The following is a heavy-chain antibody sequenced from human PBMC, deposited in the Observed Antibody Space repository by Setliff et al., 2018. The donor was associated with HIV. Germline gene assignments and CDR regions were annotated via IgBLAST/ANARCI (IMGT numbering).Heavy chain of an antibody. J-gene: IGHJ6*03. Sequence: GESLKISCKTSGYSFTSYWIAWVRQMPGKGLECMGIIYPGDSGDSDIRYSPSSQGQVTISVDKTINTAYLQWSSLKASDTAIYYCARRLRYFDRNYYYYYMDVWGTGTTVTVSS. CDR3: ARRLRYFDRNYYYYYMDV. D-gene: IGHD3-9*01. CDR2: IYPGDSGDSDI. CDR1: GYSFTSYW. V-gene: IGHV5-51*01.